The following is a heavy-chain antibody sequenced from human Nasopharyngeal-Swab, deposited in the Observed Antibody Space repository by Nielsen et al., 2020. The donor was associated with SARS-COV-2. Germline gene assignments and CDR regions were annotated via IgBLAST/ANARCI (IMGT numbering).Heavy chain of an antibody. Sequence: WVRQAPGQGLEWMGRINPNSGGTNYAQRFQGRVTMTRDTSIGTAYMELSRLRSDDTAVYYCARSDQQFLFYWGQGTLVTVSS. V-gene: IGHV1-2*06. CDR3: ARSDQQFLFY. D-gene: IGHD2-2*01. J-gene: IGHJ4*02. CDR2: INPNSGGT.